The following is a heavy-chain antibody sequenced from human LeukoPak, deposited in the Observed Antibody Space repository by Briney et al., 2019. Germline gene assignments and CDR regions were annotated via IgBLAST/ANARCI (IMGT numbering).Heavy chain of an antibody. CDR3: ANYVLGSRIDY. J-gene: IGHJ4*02. CDR2: ISSSGFTI. Sequence: GGSLRLSCAASGFSFSDYYMSWIRQAPGRGLEWVSYISSSGFTIYYADSVKGRFTISRDNAKNSLYLQMNSLRAEDTAVYFCANYVLGSRIDYWGQGTLVTVSS. V-gene: IGHV3-11*04. D-gene: IGHD3-10*01. CDR1: GFSFSDYY.